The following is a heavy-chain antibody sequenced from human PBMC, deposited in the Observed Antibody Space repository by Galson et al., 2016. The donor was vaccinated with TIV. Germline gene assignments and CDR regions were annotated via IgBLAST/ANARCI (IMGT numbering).Heavy chain of an antibody. CDR1: GFSLSTSGVG. CDR2: IYWDDDK. J-gene: IGHJ3*02. Sequence: PALVKPTQTLTLTCTFSGFSLSTSGVGVGWIRQPPGKALEWLALIYWDDDKRYSPSLKSRLTITKDTSKNHVVLTMTNMGPVDTTTYYCAHFNSQAWESHEIDTGGEDAFDIWGQGTMVTVSS. D-gene: IGHD2-8*02. V-gene: IGHV2-5*02. CDR3: AHFNSQAWESHEIDTGGEDAFDI.